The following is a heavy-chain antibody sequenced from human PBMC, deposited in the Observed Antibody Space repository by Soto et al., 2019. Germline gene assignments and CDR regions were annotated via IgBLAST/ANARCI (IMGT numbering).Heavy chain of an antibody. V-gene: IGHV1-69*01. Sequence: QVQLVQSGAEVKKPGSSVKVSCKASGGTFSTYAIDWVRQAPGQGLEGMGGIIPLFGTAKYAQNFQGRITITADESTNTAYMEMRSLRSQDRAVYYCARGVHYDSSGYYYFYWGQGTLVTVSS. CDR2: IIPLFGTA. CDR3: ARGVHYDSSGYYYFY. CDR1: GGTFSTYA. J-gene: IGHJ4*02. D-gene: IGHD3-22*01.